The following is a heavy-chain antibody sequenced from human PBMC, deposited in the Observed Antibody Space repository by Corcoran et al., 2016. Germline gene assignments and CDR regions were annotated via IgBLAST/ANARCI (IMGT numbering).Heavy chain of an antibody. CDR2: IDWDDEK. CDR1: GFSLSTGGMR. J-gene: IGHJ4*02. Sequence: QVTLKESGPALVKPTQTLTLTCTFSGFSLSTGGMRVSWIRQPPGKALEWLARIDWDDEKFYSTSLKTRLSISKDTSKNQVVLTMTNMDPVDTATYYCARSYCTTGGCYGLPSHCDYWGQGTLVTGSS. CDR3: ARSYCTTGGCYGLPSHCDY. V-gene: IGHV2-70*04. D-gene: IGHD2-8*01.